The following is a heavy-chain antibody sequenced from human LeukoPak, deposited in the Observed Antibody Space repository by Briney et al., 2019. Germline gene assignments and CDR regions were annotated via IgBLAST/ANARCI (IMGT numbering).Heavy chain of an antibody. J-gene: IGHJ6*03. CDR3: ARGPSITMVRGGQWYYYMDV. CDR2: INPSGGST. V-gene: IGHV1-46*01. D-gene: IGHD3-10*01. CDR1: GYTFTSYY. Sequence: ASVKVSCKASGYTFTSYYIHWVRQAPGQGLEWMGLINPSGGSTNYAQKFQGRVTMTRDTSTSTVYMELSSLRSEDTAVYYCARGPSITMVRGGQWYYYMDVWGKGITVTISS.